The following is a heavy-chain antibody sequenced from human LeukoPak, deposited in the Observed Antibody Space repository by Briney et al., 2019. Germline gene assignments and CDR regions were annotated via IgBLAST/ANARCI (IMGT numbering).Heavy chain of an antibody. CDR3: AKSGIAAADYNWFDP. D-gene: IGHD6-13*01. Sequence: PGGSLRLSCAASGFTFSSYGIHWVRQAPGKGLEWVAFIRYDGSNKYYADSVKGRFTISRDNSKNTLYLQMNSLGAEDTAVYYCAKSGIAAADYNWFDPWGQGTLVTVSS. CDR1: GFTFSSYG. V-gene: IGHV3-30*02. J-gene: IGHJ5*02. CDR2: IRYDGSNK.